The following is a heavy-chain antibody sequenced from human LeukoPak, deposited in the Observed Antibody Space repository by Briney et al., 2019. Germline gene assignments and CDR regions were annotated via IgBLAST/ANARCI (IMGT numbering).Heavy chain of an antibody. Sequence: SGTLSLTCAVYGGSFSGYYWSWIRQPPGKGLEWIGEINHSGSTNYNPSLKSRVTISVDTSKNQFSLKLSSVTAADTAVYYCARGRRWLQFGGQGTLVTVSS. CDR2: INHSGST. CDR3: ARGRRWLQF. CDR1: GGSFSGYY. V-gene: IGHV4-34*01. D-gene: IGHD5-24*01. J-gene: IGHJ4*02.